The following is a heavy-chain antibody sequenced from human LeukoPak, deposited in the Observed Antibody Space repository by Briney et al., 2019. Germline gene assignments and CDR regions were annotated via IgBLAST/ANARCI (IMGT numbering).Heavy chain of an antibody. Sequence: SETLSLTCTVSGGSISSGGYYWSWIRRHPGKGLEWIGYIYYSGSTYYNPSLKSRVTISVDTSKNQFSLKLSSVTAADPAVYYCARVSIVVVPAAITENDYYYYYMDVWGKGTTVTVSS. J-gene: IGHJ6*03. CDR1: GGSISSGGYY. CDR3: ARVSIVVVPAAITENDYYYYYMDV. V-gene: IGHV4-31*03. CDR2: IYYSGST. D-gene: IGHD2-2*01.